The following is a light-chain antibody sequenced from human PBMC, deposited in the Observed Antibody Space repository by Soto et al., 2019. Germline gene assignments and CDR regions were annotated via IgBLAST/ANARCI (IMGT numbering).Light chain of an antibody. V-gene: IGKV3-15*01. Sequence: EIVMTQSPATLSVSLGGRFTLGSRASQSLTRNLAWYQHKPGQYPRLLIYGGSARATVIPARVSGGGSGAEDTLTISSLQSEDVAVDYCQQYDKWPRTFGQGTNVDIK. CDR1: QSLTRN. J-gene: IGKJ1*01. CDR2: GGS. CDR3: QQYDKWPRT.